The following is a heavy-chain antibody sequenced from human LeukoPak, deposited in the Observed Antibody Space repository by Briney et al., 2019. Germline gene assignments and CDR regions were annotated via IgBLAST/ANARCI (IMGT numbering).Heavy chain of an antibody. CDR3: AATNYYDSSGHYSDAFDI. D-gene: IGHD3-22*01. J-gene: IGHJ3*02. CDR1: GFTFTSSA. V-gene: IGHV1-58*02. Sequence: ASVKVSCKASGFTFTSSAMQWVRQARGQRLEWIGWIVVGSGNTNYAQKFQERVTITRDMSTSTAYMELSSLRSEDTAVYYCAATNYYDSSGHYSDAFDIWGQGAMATVSS. CDR2: IVVGSGNT.